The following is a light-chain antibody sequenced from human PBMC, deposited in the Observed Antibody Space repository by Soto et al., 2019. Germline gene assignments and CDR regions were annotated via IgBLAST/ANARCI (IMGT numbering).Light chain of an antibody. J-gene: IGKJ5*01. V-gene: IGKV3-20*01. CDR2: DAS. CDR3: QQYGSSGT. Sequence: EIVMTQSPATLSVSPGERATLSCRASQSISSNLAWYQQKPGQAPRLLIYDASNRATGIPDRFSGSGSGTDFTLTISRLEPEDFAVYYCQQYGSSGTFGQGTRLEIK. CDR1: QSISSN.